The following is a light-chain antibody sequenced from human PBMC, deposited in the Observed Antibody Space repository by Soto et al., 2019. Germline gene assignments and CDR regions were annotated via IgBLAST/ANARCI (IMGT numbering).Light chain of an antibody. CDR3: SSYAASSLE. CDR2: DVD. V-gene: IGLV2-14*01. Sequence: QSALTQPASVSGSPGQSITISCTGTSSDIGDDNYVSWYQQYPGKAPRLVLYDVDNRPSGISDRFSGSKSGDTASLTISGLQAEDEANYYCSSYAASSLEFGGGTQLTVL. J-gene: IGLJ2*01. CDR1: SSDIGDDNY.